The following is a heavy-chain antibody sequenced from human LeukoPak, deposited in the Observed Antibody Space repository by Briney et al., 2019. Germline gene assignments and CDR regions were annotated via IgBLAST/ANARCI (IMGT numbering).Heavy chain of an antibody. V-gene: IGHV4-59*01. CDR2: IYYSGST. D-gene: IGHD2-2*01. Sequence: PSETLSLTCTVSGGSISSYYWSWIRQPPGKGLEWIGYIYYSGSTNYNPSLKSRVTISVDTSKNQFSLKLSSVTAADTAVYYCARDLCPIGYCSSTSSFAFDIWGQGTMVTVSS. CDR1: GGSISSYY. CDR3: ARDLCPIGYCSSTSSFAFDI. J-gene: IGHJ3*02.